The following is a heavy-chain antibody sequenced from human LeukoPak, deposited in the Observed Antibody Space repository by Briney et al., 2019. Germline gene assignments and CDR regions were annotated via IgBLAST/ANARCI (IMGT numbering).Heavy chain of an antibody. D-gene: IGHD4-17*01. CDR1: GGSISSSSYY. CDR2: IYYSGST. Sequence: PSETLSLTCTVSGGSISSSSYYWGWIRQPPGKGLEWIGSIYYSGSTYYNPSLKSRVTISVDTSKNQFSLKLSSVTAAVTAVYYCARQRGDGDTFDYWGQGTLVTVSS. V-gene: IGHV4-39*01. CDR3: ARQRGDGDTFDY. J-gene: IGHJ4*02.